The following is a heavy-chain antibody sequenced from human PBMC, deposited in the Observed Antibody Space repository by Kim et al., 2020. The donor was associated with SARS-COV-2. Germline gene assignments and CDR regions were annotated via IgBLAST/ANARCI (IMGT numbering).Heavy chain of an antibody. CDR3: ARSVASGVAGTEYYFDY. D-gene: IGHD6-19*01. J-gene: IGHJ4*02. Sequence: FQGRVTMTRDTSISTAYMELSRLRSDDTAVYYCARSVASGVAGTEYYFDYWGQGTLVTVSS. V-gene: IGHV1-2*02.